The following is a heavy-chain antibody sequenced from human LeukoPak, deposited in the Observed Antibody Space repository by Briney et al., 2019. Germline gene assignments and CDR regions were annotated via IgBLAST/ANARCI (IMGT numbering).Heavy chain of an antibody. J-gene: IGHJ5*02. CDR3: ARAGWDSTGPNTPWFDP. D-gene: IGHD2-2*01. V-gene: IGHV1-2*02. CDR2: INPNRGGT. CDR1: GYTFTGYY. Sequence: ASLKVSCKASGYTFTGYYLHWVRQAPGQGLEWMGWINPNRGGTHYAHKFQGRVTMTRDTSISTAYMELSRLRSDDTAVYYCARAGWDSTGPNTPWFDPWGQGTLVTVSS.